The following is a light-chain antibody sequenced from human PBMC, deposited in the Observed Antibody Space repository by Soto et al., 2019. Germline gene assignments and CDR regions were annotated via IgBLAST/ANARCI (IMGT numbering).Light chain of an antibody. Sequence: ESVLTQSPGTLSLSPGERATLSCRASQSARSNDLAWYQQKPGPAPRLLIYGASTRATGIPDRFSGSGSGKDFTLTISRLEPEDSAVYYCQQYGSSPTWTFGQGTKV. J-gene: IGKJ1*01. CDR3: QQYGSSPTWT. CDR1: QSARSND. V-gene: IGKV3-20*01. CDR2: GAS.